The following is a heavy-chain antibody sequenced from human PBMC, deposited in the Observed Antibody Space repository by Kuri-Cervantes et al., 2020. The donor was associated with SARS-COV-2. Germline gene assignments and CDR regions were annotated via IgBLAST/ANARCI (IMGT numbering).Heavy chain of an antibody. CDR2: IYYSRST. D-gene: IGHD3-3*01. CDR1: GGSISSSSYH. CDR3: ARARFLGNYYYYYYMDV. Sequence: SETLSLTCTVSGGSISSSSYHWGWIRQPPGKGLEWIGSIYYSRSTYYNPSLTSRVTISVDTSKNHFSLKLSSVTAADTAVYYCARARFLGNYYYYYYMDVWGKGTTVTVSS. J-gene: IGHJ6*03. V-gene: IGHV4-39*07.